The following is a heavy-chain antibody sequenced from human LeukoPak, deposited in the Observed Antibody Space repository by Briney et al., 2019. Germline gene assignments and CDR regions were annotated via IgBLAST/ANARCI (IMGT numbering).Heavy chain of an antibody. Sequence: PGGSLRLSCAASGFTFSDYYMSWIRQAPGMGREGVSYISSSSSSTKYTDSVKGRFTISRDNARTSLYLQMNSLRAEDTAIYYCARLLYYDSNGYSYWGQGTLVTVSS. CDR1: GFTFSDYY. V-gene: IGHV3-11*06. J-gene: IGHJ4*02. CDR2: ISSSSSST. CDR3: ARLLYYDSNGYSY. D-gene: IGHD3-22*01.